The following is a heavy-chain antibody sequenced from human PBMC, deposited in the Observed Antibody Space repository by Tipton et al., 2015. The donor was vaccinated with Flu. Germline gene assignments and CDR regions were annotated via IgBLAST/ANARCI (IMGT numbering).Heavy chain of an antibody. Sequence: LRLSCTVSGGSITTSYWSWLRQPAGKGLEWIGRISTSGSTNYNASLESRLTMSRDTSKNHFSLRLSSATAADTALYYCARVGDYTLKDWGQGTLVTVSA. D-gene: IGHD4-17*01. CDR2: ISTSGST. CDR1: GGSITTSY. J-gene: IGHJ4*02. CDR3: ARVGDYTLKD. V-gene: IGHV4-4*07.